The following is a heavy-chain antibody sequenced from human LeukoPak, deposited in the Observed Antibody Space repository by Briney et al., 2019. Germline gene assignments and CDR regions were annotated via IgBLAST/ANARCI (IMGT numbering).Heavy chain of an antibody. J-gene: IGHJ6*03. Sequence: GASVKVSCKASGYTFTSYGISWVQQAPGQGLEWMGWISAYDGNTNYAQKLQGRVTMTTDTSTSTAYMELRSLRSDDTAVYYCARDSGSDYYYYMDVWGKGTTVTVSS. D-gene: IGHD7-27*01. CDR3: ARDSGSDYYYYMDV. CDR1: GYTFTSYG. V-gene: IGHV1-18*01. CDR2: ISAYDGNT.